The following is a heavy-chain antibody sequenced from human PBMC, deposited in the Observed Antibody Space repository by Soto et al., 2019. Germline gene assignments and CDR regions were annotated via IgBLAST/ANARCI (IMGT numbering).Heavy chain of an antibody. CDR2: IIPIFGTA. Sequence: QVQLVQSGAEVKKPGSSVNVSCKASGGTFSSYAFSWVRQAPGQGLEWMGGIIPIFGTANYAQKFQGRVTITADESTSTAYMELSSLRSEDTAVYYCARISSNWYKDYFDYWGQGTLVTVSS. CDR3: ARISSNWYKDYFDY. V-gene: IGHV1-69*12. J-gene: IGHJ4*02. CDR1: GGTFSSYA. D-gene: IGHD6-13*01.